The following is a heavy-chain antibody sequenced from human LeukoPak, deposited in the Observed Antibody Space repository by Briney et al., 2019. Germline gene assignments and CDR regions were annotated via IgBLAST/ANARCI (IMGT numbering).Heavy chain of an antibody. J-gene: IGHJ5*02. Sequence: PGGSLRLSCAASGFTFSSYGMHWVRQAPGKGLEWVAFIRYDGSNKYYADSVKGRFTISRDNSKNTLYLQMNSLRAEDTAVYYCAKDRLVGATRLNWFDPWGQGTLVTVSS. V-gene: IGHV3-30*02. CDR1: GFTFSSYG. D-gene: IGHD1-26*01. CDR2: IRYDGSNK. CDR3: AKDRLVGATRLNWFDP.